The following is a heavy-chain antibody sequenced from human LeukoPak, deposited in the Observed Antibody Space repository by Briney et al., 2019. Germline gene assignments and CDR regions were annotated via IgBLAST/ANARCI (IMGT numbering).Heavy chain of an antibody. CDR1: GGSITSGAFY. CDR3: ARDSSSPRGFDY. J-gene: IGHJ4*02. CDR2: VSYTGST. V-gene: IGHV4-39*02. D-gene: IGHD3-10*01. Sequence: SETLSLTCTVSGGSITSGAFYWGWIRQPPGKGLEWIGSVSYTGSTYYKPSLKSRVTVSVDTSKNQFSLKLSSVTAADTAVYYCARDSSSPRGFDYWGQGTLVTVSS.